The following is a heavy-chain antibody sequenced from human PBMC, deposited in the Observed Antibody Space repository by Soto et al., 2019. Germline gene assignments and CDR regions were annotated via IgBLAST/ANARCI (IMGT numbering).Heavy chain of an antibody. D-gene: IGHD3-3*01. CDR1: GDSVTSHY. CDR3: ARGHNDFWSGYLDYFDY. V-gene: IGHV4-34*01. CDR2: MNYIGST. Sequence: PSETLSLTCSFSGDSVTSHYLTWIRQSPEKGLEWIGEMNYIGSTHYNPSLKCRVTISVDTSNNQFSLKLSSVTAAVTAVYYCARGHNDFWSGYLDYFDYWGQGTLVTVSS. J-gene: IGHJ4*02.